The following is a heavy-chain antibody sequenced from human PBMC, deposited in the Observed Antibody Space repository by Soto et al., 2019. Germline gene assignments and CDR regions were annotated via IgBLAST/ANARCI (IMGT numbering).Heavy chain of an antibody. Sequence: EVQLVESGGGLVQPGGSLRLSCAASGFSFSNYWMHWVRQVAGKGLVWVSRISSDGRSTNYADSVKGRFTISRDNAKDTLYLQMNSLRAEDTAVYYCARGPFQVYSNYGLDSWGQGTLVTVSS. CDR2: ISSDGRST. D-gene: IGHD4-4*01. V-gene: IGHV3-74*01. CDR1: GFSFSNYW. CDR3: ARGPFQVYSNYGLDS. J-gene: IGHJ4*02.